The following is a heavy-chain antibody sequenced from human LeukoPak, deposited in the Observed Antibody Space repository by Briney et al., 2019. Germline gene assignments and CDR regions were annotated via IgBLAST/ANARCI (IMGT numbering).Heavy chain of an antibody. J-gene: IGHJ4*02. D-gene: IGHD4-17*01. V-gene: IGHV3-30*02. CDR2: IWYDGSNK. Sequence: PGGSLRLSCAASGFTLSSFGMHWVRQAPGKGLEWVAVIWYDGSNKYYADSVKGRFTISRDNSKNTLFLQMNSLRTEDTAVYYCAKDEGGDYVGLDYWGQGTLVTVSS. CDR3: AKDEGGDYVGLDY. CDR1: GFTLSSFG.